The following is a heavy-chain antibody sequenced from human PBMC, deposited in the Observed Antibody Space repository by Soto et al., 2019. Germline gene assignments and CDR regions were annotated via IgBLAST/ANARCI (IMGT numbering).Heavy chain of an antibody. J-gene: IGHJ5*02. V-gene: IGHV4-59*08. D-gene: IGHD3-22*01. CDR2: IYYSGST. Sequence: QVQLQESGPGLVKPSETLSLTCTVSGGSISSYYWSWIRQPPGKGLEWIGYIYYSGSTNYNPSLNRRVPISVDPSKNQSSLKLSSVTAADTAVYSCATSLYYYDSRGYRGGWFDPWGQGTLVTVSS. CDR3: ATSLYYYDSRGYRGGWFDP. CDR1: GGSISSYY.